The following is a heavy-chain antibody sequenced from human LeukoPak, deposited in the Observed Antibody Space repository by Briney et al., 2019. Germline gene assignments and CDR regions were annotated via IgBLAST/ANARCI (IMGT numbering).Heavy chain of an antibody. D-gene: IGHD6-13*01. CDR2: ISWNSGSI. CDR1: GFTFDDYA. J-gene: IGHJ3*02. CDR3: AKDIAAEAFDAFDI. Sequence: PGGSLRLSCAASGFTFDDYAMHWVRQAPGKGLEWVSGISWNSGSIGYADSVKGRFTISRDNAKNSLYLQMNSLRAEDTALYYCAKDIAAEAFDAFDIWGQGTMVTVSS. V-gene: IGHV3-9*01.